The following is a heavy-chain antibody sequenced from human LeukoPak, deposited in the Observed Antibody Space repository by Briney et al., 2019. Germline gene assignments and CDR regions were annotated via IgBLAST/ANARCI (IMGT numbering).Heavy chain of an antibody. V-gene: IGHV1-18*01. D-gene: IGHD4-17*01. Sequence: ASVKVSCKASGYTFTSYGISWVRQAPGQGLEWMGWISAYNGNTNYAQKLQGRVTMTTDTSTSTAYTELRSLRSDDTAVYYCARAPLGYGDLFDYWGQGTLVTVSS. J-gene: IGHJ4*02. CDR3: ARAPLGYGDLFDY. CDR2: ISAYNGNT. CDR1: GYTFTSYG.